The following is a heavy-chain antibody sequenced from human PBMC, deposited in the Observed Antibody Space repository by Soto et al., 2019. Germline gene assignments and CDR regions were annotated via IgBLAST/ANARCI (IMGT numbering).Heavy chain of an antibody. V-gene: IGHV1-2*02. CDR2: INPNSGGT. CDR3: ARDSSGWLQQYYFDY. J-gene: IGHJ4*02. CDR1: GYTFTGYY. D-gene: IGHD5-18*01. Sequence: ASVKVSCKASGYTFTGYYMHWVRQAPGQGLEWMGWINPNSGGTNYAQKFQGRVTMTRDTSISTAYMELSRLRSDDTAVYYCARDSSGWLQQYYFDYWRQGTLVTVSS.